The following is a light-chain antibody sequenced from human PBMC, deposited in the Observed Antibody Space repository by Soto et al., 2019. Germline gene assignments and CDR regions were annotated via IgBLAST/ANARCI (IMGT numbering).Light chain of an antibody. Sequence: QSVLTQPASVSGSPGQSIAFSCTGTSSDVGSYNLVSWYQHHPGKAPKLIISEVSKRPSGVSDRFSGSKSGNTASLTISGLQAEDEADYYCCSYAGSSTWVFVGGTKVTVL. CDR3: CSYAGSSTWV. V-gene: IGLV2-23*02. J-gene: IGLJ3*02. CDR2: EVS. CDR1: SSDVGSYNL.